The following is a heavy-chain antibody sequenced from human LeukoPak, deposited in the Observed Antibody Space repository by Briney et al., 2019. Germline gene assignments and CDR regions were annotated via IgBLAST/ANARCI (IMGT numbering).Heavy chain of an antibody. CDR1: GFTFSSYS. V-gene: IGHV3-48*01. CDR3: ARGTSNDFWSGYSYYYYMDV. J-gene: IGHJ6*03. CDR2: ISSSSSTI. D-gene: IGHD3-3*01. Sequence: GGSLRLSCAASGFTFSSYSMNRVRQAPGKGLEWVSYISSSSSTIYYADSVKGRFTISRDNAKNSLYLQMNSLRAEDTAVYYCARGTSNDFWSGYSYYYYMDVWGKGTTVTVSS.